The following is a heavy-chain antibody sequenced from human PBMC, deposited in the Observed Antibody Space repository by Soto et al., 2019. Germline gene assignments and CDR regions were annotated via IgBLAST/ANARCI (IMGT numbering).Heavy chain of an antibody. CDR1: RGTLSSYA. J-gene: IGHJ6*02. Sequence: AASVKVSCKASRGTLSSYAISWLRQAPGQGLEWMGGIIPIFGTANYAQKFQGRVTITADESTSTAYMELSSLRSEDTAVYYWAGLKFWSGSYYYGMDVWGQGTTVTVSS. CDR3: AGLKFWSGSYYYGMDV. V-gene: IGHV1-69*13. CDR2: IIPIFGTA. D-gene: IGHD3-3*01.